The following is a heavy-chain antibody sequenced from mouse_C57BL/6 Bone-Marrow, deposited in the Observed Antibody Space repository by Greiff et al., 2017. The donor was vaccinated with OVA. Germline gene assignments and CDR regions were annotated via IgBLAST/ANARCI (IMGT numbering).Heavy chain of an antibody. CDR1: GFNIKDDY. V-gene: IGHV14-4*01. CDR3: TTDRY. Sequence: EVQLVESGAELVRPGASVKLSCTASGFNIKDDYMHWVKERPEQGLEWIGWIDPENGDTEYASKFQGKATITADKSSKTVYLHLSSLTSEDTAVYYCTTDRYWGQGTTLTVSS. J-gene: IGHJ2*01. CDR2: IDPENGDT.